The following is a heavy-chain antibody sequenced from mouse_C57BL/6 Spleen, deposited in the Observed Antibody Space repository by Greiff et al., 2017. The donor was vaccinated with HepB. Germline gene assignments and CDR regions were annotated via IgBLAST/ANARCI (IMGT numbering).Heavy chain of an antibody. CDR3: AAYGSSYDYAMDY. V-gene: IGHV5-17*01. CDR1: GFTFSDYG. D-gene: IGHD1-1*01. Sequence: EVKLMESGGGLVKPGGSLKLSCAASGFTFSDYGMHWVRQAPEKGLEWVAYISSGSSTIYYADTVKGRFTISRYNAKNTLFLQMTSLRSEDTAMYYCAAYGSSYDYAMDYWGQGTSVTVSS. J-gene: IGHJ4*01. CDR2: ISSGSSTI.